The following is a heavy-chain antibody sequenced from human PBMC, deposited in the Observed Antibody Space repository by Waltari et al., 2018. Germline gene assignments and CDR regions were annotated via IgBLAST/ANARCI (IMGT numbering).Heavy chain of an antibody. CDR3: AKGTSGWNPSEYFQH. CDR2: IKQDGSEK. V-gene: IGHV3-7*01. Sequence: EVQLVESGGGLVQPGGSLRLSCAASGLRLRNYWMSWVRQAPGKGLERVANIKQDGSEKYYVDSVKGRFSISRDNAKNTLYLQMNSLRAEDTAMYFCAKGTSGWNPSEYFQHWGQGALVTVSS. D-gene: IGHD6-19*01. J-gene: IGHJ1*01. CDR1: GLRLRNYW.